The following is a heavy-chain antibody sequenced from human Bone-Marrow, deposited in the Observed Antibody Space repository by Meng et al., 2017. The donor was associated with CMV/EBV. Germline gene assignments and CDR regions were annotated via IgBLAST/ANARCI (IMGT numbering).Heavy chain of an antibody. V-gene: IGHV3-74*03. CDR1: GFTFRNYW. CDR3: GRDLTGERDQ. D-gene: IGHD7-27*01. Sequence: QLVGSGGGLVQSGASLRLSCADCGFTFRNYWMHCVRQVPGGVLVCVSRINTDRSFTSYADSVKGRFTISRDNAKNTLYLQMNSLRVDDSAVYYCGRDLTGERDQWGQGTLVTVSS. J-gene: IGHJ4*02. CDR2: INTDRSFT.